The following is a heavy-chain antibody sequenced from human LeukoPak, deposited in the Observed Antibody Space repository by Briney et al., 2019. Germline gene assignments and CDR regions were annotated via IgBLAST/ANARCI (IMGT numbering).Heavy chain of an antibody. CDR1: GFTFDDYA. CDR3: AKGPYSSGQLGFFDY. D-gene: IGHD6-19*01. CDR2: ISWNSGYI. V-gene: IGHV3-9*01. J-gene: IGHJ4*02. Sequence: GGSLRLSCAASGFTFDDYAMHWVRQAPGKGLEWVSGISWNSGYIGSADSVKGRFTISRDNAKNSLYLQMNSLRAEDTALYYCAKGPYSSGQLGFFDYWGQGTLVTVSS.